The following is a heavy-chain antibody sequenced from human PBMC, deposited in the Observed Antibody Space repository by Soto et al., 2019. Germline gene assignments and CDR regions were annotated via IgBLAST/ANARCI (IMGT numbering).Heavy chain of an antibody. CDR3: VKGGWLDF. Sequence: EVQLLESGGGLVQPGGSLRRSCAASGFSFSTFEMSWVRQAPGRGLEWVSFISDDSSRTYYADAVKGRFTISRDNSKYTLYLQMNSLTAEHTAVYACVKGGWLDFWGQGTLVTVSS. CDR1: GFSFSTFE. J-gene: IGHJ5*01. CDR2: ISDDSSRT. D-gene: IGHD3-16*01. V-gene: IGHV3-23*01.